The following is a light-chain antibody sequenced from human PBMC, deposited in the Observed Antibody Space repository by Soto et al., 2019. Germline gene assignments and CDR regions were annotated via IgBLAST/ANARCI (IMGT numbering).Light chain of an antibody. J-gene: IGKJ1*01. CDR1: QSVSSSY. V-gene: IGKV3-20*01. CDR3: QQYCSSPPWT. Sequence: DTVLTQSPGTLSLSPGERATLSCRASQSVSSSYLAWYQQKPGQAPRLLIYGASSRATGIPDRFSGSGSGTDFTLTISRLAPEAFAVYQQYCSSPPWTFGQGTKVEIK. CDR2: GAS.